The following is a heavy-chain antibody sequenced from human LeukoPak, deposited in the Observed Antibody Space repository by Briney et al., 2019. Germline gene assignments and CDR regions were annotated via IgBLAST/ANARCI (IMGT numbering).Heavy chain of an antibody. CDR1: GFTFSSYG. D-gene: IGHD5-12*01. V-gene: IGHV3-30*18. CDR3: AKDSGYDHYIDY. Sequence: GGSLRLSCAASGFTFSSYGMHWVRQAPGKGLEWVAVISYDGSNKYYADSAKGRFTISRDNSKNTLYLQMNSLRAEDTAVYYCAKDSGYDHYIDYWGQGTLVTVSS. CDR2: ISYDGSNK. J-gene: IGHJ4*02.